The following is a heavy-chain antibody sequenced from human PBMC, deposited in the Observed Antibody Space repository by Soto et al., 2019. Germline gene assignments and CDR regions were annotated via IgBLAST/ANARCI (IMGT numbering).Heavy chain of an antibody. Sequence: EVQVLESGGGLVQPGGSLRLSCAASGFTFSRYAMSWVRQAPGKGLEWVSAISGSGGSTWSADSVKGRFTISRDNSRTTLYLQMSSLRAEDTAVYYCAKGSASGSPYYFDYWGQGTLVTVSS. D-gene: IGHD5-12*01. CDR2: ISGSGGST. CDR3: AKGSASGSPYYFDY. V-gene: IGHV3-23*01. CDR1: GFTFSRYA. J-gene: IGHJ4*02.